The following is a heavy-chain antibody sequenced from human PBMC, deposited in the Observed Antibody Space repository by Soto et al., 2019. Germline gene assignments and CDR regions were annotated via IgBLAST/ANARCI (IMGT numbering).Heavy chain of an antibody. CDR1: GFTFSNAW. CDR2: IKSKTDGGTT. J-gene: IGHJ6*02. Sequence: GGSLRLSCAASGFTFSNAWMNWVRQAPGKGLEWVGRIKSKTDGGTTDYAAPVKGRFTISRVDSKNTLYLQMNSLKTEDTAVYYCTTSYSGYDWVLVYGMDVWGQGTTVTVSS. D-gene: IGHD5-12*01. V-gene: IGHV3-15*07. CDR3: TTSYSGYDWVLVYGMDV.